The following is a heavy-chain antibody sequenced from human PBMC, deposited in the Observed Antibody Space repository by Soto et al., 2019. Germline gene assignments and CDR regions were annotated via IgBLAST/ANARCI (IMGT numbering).Heavy chain of an antibody. Sequence: ASVKVSCKASGYTFTSYAMHWVRQAPGQRLEWMGWINAGNGNTKYSQKFQGRVTITRDTSASTAYMELSSLRSEDTAVYYCARDRRNYYGSSGYPQILGYWGQGTLVTVSS. CDR2: INAGNGNT. CDR1: GYTFTSYA. V-gene: IGHV1-3*01. J-gene: IGHJ4*02. D-gene: IGHD3-22*01. CDR3: ARDRRNYYGSSGYPQILGY.